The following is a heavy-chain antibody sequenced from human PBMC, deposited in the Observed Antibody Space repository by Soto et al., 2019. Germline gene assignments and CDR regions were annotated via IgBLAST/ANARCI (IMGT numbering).Heavy chain of an antibody. CDR2: IYPGDFDI. J-gene: IGHJ4*02. Sequence: SLKISCKGSGYKFIDYCIGWVRQVPGQGLERLGSIYPGDFDIKYGPSFHGQVTISADKSITTVYLHWSGLKASDTGIYSSASPFGGEYYDRRSWYSAYWPQRS. CDR3: ASPFGGEYYDRRSWYSAY. V-gene: IGHV5-51*01. CDR1: GYKFIDYC. D-gene: IGHD3-16*01.